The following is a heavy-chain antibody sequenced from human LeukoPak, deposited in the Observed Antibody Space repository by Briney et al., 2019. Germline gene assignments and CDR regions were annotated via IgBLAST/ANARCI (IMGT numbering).Heavy chain of an antibody. J-gene: IGHJ6*02. V-gene: IGHV1-18*01. CDR3: ARDQLRYYGSGSYYSDMDV. D-gene: IGHD3-10*01. Sequence: ASVKVSCKASGYTFTGYAVSWVRQAPGQGLEWIGWISGYNGVTNYAQKFQGRVTMTTDTSTTTGYMELGSLRSDDTAVYYCARDQLRYYGSGSYYSDMDVWGQGTTVTVSS. CDR1: GYTFTGYA. CDR2: ISGYNGVT.